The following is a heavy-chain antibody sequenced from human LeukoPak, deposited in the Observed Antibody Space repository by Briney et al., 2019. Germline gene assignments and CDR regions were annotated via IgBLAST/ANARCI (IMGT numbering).Heavy chain of an antibody. Sequence: PGGSLRLSCAASGFTFNSYAMSWVRQAPGKGLDWVSSITGSGGSTYYADSVKGRFTISRDNSKNTLFLQMTSLRAEDTAVYHCARVYSIDAYNYPFDYWGQGTLVTVSS. CDR3: ARVYSIDAYNYPFDY. J-gene: IGHJ4*02. D-gene: IGHD5-24*01. V-gene: IGHV3-23*01. CDR1: GFTFNSYA. CDR2: ITGSGGST.